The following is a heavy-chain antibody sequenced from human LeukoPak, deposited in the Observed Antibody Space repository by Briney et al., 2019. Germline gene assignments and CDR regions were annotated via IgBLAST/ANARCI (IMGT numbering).Heavy chain of an antibody. CDR1: GFTFSSNW. CDR3: ARVGAATAVLRFLEWLFYYFDY. Sequence: PGGSLRLSCAASGFTFSSNWRSWVRQAPGKGREGVANIKRDGSEKYYVDSVKGRFTISRDNAKNSLYLQMNSLRAEDTAVYYCARVGAATAVLRFLEWLFYYFDYWGQGTLVTVSS. D-gene: IGHD3-3*01. CDR2: IKRDGSEK. V-gene: IGHV3-7*01. J-gene: IGHJ4*02.